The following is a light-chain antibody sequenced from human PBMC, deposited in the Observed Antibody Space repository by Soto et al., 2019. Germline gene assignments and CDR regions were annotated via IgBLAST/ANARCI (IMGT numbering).Light chain of an antibody. Sequence: QSALTQPASVSGSPGQSITISCTGTSSDVGGYNYVSWYQQHPGKAPKLMIYEVSNRPSGVSNRFSGSKSGNTASLTSSGLPAEDEADHYCSSYTSSSIDYVFGTGTKLTVL. CDR1: SSDVGGYNY. V-gene: IGLV2-14*01. J-gene: IGLJ1*01. CDR3: SSYTSSSIDYV. CDR2: EVS.